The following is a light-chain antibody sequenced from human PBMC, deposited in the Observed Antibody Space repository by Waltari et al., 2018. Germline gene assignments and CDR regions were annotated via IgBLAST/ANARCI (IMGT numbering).Light chain of an antibody. CDR3: QSYDSSDWV. Sequence: FMLTQPHSVSESPGKTVTISCTGSGGSIPTNFVQWYQQRPGTAPTTVIYENDKRPSGVPDRFSGSMGASYNSASLTISGLRTEDEAVYYCQSYDSSDWVFGGGTQVTVL. CDR2: END. CDR1: GGSIPTNF. J-gene: IGLJ3*02. V-gene: IGLV6-57*02.